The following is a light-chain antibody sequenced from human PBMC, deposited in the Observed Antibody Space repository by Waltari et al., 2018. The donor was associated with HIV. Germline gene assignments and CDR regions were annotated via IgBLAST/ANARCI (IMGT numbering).Light chain of an antibody. J-gene: IGKJ5*01. CDR2: GSS. CDR1: QSVSSN. CDR3: QQYNNWPPIT. V-gene: IGKV3-15*01. Sequence: EIVMTQSPATLSVSPGERATLSCRATQSVSSNLAWYKQKPGQAPRLLIYGSSTRATGIPDRFSGSGSGTEFTLTITSLQSEDFAVYYCQQYNNWPPITFGQGTRLEIK.